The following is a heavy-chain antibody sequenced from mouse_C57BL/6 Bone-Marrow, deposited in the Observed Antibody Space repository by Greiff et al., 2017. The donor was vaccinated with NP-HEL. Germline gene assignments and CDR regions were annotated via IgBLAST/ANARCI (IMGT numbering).Heavy chain of an antibody. CDR3: ARGGYYGSSRYYAMDY. D-gene: IGHD1-1*01. CDR1: GYTFTSYW. J-gene: IGHJ4*01. CDR2: IDPSDSYT. V-gene: IGHV1-69*01. Sequence: QVQLQQPGAELVMPGASVKLSCKASGYTFTSYWMHWVKQRPGQGLEWIGEIDPSDSYTNYNQKFKGKSTLTVDKSSSTAYMQLSSLTSEDSAVYYCARGGYYGSSRYYAMDYWGQGTSVTVSS.